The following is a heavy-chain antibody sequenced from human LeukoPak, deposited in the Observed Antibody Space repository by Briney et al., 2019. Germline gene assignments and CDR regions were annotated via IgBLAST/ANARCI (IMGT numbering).Heavy chain of an antibody. CDR1: GFTFSNYA. J-gene: IGHJ4*02. D-gene: IGHD4-11*01. V-gene: IGHV3-23*01. CDR3: AKDAAANVDYPYYFDY. CDR2: MSVSGGST. Sequence: GGSLRLSCAASGFTFSNYAMNWVRQAPGKGLGWVSSMSVSGGSTYYADSVKGRFTISRDNSRTTLYLLMNSLRAEDTAVYYCAKDAAANVDYPYYFDYWGQGALVTVSS.